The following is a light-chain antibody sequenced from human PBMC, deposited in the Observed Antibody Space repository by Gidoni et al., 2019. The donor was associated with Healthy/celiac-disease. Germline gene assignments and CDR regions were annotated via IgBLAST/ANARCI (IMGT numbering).Light chain of an antibody. J-gene: IGKJ3*01. CDR3: QQRSNLPFT. CDR1: QSVSSY. V-gene: IGKV3-11*01. CDR2: DAS. Sequence: EIVLTQAPATLSVSPGERATLSCRASQSVSSYLAWYQQKPGQAPRLLIYDASNRATGIPARFRGSGSGTDFPLTISSLEPEDFAVYYCQQRSNLPFTFGPGTKVDIK.